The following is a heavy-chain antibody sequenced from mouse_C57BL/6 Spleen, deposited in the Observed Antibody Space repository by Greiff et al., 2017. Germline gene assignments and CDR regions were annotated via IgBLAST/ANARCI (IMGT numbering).Heavy chain of an antibody. D-gene: IGHD2-4*01. Sequence: VQLQQSGPELVKPGASVKISCKASGYAFSSSWMNWVKQRPGKGLEWIGRIYPGDGDTNYNGKFKGKATLTADKSSSTAYMQLSSLTSEDSAVYFCARYYYDYGDFDYWGQGTTRTVSS. J-gene: IGHJ2*01. V-gene: IGHV1-82*01. CDR1: GYAFSSSW. CDR3: ARYYYDYGDFDY. CDR2: IYPGDGDT.